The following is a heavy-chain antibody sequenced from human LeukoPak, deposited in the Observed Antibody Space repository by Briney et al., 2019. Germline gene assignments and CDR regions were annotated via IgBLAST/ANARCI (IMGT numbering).Heavy chain of an antibody. D-gene: IGHD2-2*01. CDR2: LRNSSRTT. V-gene: IGHV3-48*04. J-gene: IGHJ3*02. CDR1: GFSFSKYA. CDR3: AREPSAVPAAGAFDI. Sequence: GGSLRLSCVGSGFSFSKYAMNWVRQTPERGLEWISYLRNSSRTTYYADSVKGRFTISRDNAKNTLYLQMNSLRAEDTAVYYCAREPSAVPAAGAFDIWGQGTMVTVSS.